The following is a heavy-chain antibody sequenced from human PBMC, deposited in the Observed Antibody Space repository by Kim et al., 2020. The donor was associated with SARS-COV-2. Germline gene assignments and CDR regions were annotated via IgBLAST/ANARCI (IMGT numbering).Heavy chain of an antibody. CDR2: ISYDGSNK. V-gene: IGHV3-30*04. CDR1: GFTFSSYA. CDR3: ARVAATFDWLSPNCYYYGMDV. Sequence: GGSLRLSCAASGFTFSSYAMHWVRQAPGKGLEWVAVISYDGSNKYYADSVKCRFTISRDNSKNTLYLQMNSLRAEDTAVYYCARVAATFDWLSPNCYYYGMDVWGQVTTVTVSS. D-gene: IGHD3-9*01. J-gene: IGHJ6*02.